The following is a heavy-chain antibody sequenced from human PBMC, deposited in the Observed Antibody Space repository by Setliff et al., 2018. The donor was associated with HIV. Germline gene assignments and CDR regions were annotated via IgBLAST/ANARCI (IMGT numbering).Heavy chain of an antibody. V-gene: IGHV1-69*05. J-gene: IGHJ4*02. CDR2: IIPIFGTA. CDR1: GYTFTSYY. D-gene: IGHD6-19*01. CDR3: ARGSRLVLMSGDTETRIINY. Sequence: SVKVSCKASGYTFTSYYMHWVRQAPGQGLEWMGGIIPIFGTANYAQKFQGRVTITTDESTSTAYMELSSLRSEDTAVYYCARGSRLVLMSGDTETRIINYWGQGTLVTVS.